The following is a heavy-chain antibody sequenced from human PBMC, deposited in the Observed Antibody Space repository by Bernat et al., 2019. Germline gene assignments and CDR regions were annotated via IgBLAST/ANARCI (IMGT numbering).Heavy chain of an antibody. J-gene: IGHJ4*02. V-gene: IGHV4-39*01. CDR1: GISITSSSSY. CDR2: IYYSGTT. CDR3: ARHLRQSGNTPDY. D-gene: IGHD5-12*01. Sequence: QLQLQESGPGLVKPSETLSLTCTVSGISITSSSSYWGWIRQPPGKRLEWIGAIYYSGTTYYNPSLKSRVTMSVDASSNQFSLKVNALTAADTAVYSCARHLRQSGNTPDYWGQGTLVTVSS.